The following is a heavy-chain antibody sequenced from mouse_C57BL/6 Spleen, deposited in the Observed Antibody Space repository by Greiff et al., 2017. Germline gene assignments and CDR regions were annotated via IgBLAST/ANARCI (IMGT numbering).Heavy chain of an antibody. D-gene: IGHD3-2*02. V-gene: IGHV1-82*01. CDR3: ERGESSGYGSMDY. J-gene: IGHJ4*01. Sequence: QVQLQQSGPELVKPGASVKISCKASGYAFSSSWMNWVKPRPGKGLEWIGRIYPGDGDNNYNGKFKGKATLTADKSSSTACMELSSLTSEDSAVYFYERGESSGYGSMDYWGQGTSVTVSS. CDR2: IYPGDGDN. CDR1: GYAFSSSW.